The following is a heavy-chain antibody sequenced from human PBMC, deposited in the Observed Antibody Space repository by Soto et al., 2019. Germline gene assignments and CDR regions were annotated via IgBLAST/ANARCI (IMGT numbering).Heavy chain of an antibody. D-gene: IGHD6-19*01. CDR2: IYYSGST. Sequence: SETLSLTCTGSGGSISSYYWSWIRRPPGKGLEWIGYIYYSGSTNYNPSLKSRVTISVDTSKNQFSLKLSSVTAADTAVYYCARENSSGWYDYWGQGTLVTVSS. CDR3: ARENSSGWYDY. J-gene: IGHJ4*02. CDR1: GGSISSYY. V-gene: IGHV4-59*01.